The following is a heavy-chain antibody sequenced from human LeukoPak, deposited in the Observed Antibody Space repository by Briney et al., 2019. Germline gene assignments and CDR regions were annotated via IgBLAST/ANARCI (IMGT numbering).Heavy chain of an antibody. CDR2: ISSSSSYI. V-gene: IGHV3-21*01. CDR3: ARALPYYYDAFDI. CDR1: GFTFSSYS. D-gene: IGHD3-10*01. J-gene: IGHJ3*02. Sequence: PGGSLRLSCAASGFTFSSYSMSWVRQAPGKGLEWVSSISSSSSYIYYADSVKGRFTISRDNAKNSLYLQMNSLRAEDTAVYYCARALPYYYDAFDIWGQGTMVTVSS.